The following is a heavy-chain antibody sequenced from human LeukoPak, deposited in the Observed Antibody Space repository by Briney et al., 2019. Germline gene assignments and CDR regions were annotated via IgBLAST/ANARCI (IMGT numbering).Heavy chain of an antibody. D-gene: IGHD1-26*01. V-gene: IGHV1-69*13. CDR1: GGTFSSYA. CDR2: IIPIFGTA. CDR3: ARFDRERGDAFDI. J-gene: IGHJ3*02. Sequence: ASVKVSCKASGGTFSSYAISWVRQAPGQGLEWMGGIIPIFGTANYAQKFQGRVTITADESTSTAYMELSSLRSEDTAVYYCARFDRERGDAFDIWGQGTMVTVSS.